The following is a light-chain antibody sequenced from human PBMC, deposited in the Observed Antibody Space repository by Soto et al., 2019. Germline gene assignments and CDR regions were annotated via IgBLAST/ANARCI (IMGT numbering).Light chain of an antibody. CDR1: QSISTW. Sequence: DIQMTQSPSTLSASVGDRVTITCRASQSISTWLAWYQQKPGKAPKLLIYKASNLEGGVPSRFSGSGSGTEFTITISSLQADDFATYYCQQYNTYPLTVGGGTTVEIK. CDR3: QQYNTYPLT. CDR2: KAS. V-gene: IGKV1-5*03. J-gene: IGKJ4*01.